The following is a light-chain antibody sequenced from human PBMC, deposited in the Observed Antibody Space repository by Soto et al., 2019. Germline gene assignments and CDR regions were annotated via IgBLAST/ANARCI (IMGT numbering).Light chain of an antibody. CDR2: EVS. Sequence: QCALTQPPSASGSPGQSVTISCTGTSDIVGAYKYVSWYQQYPGKAPKLMIYEVSKRPSGVPDRFSGSKSGNTASLTVSGLQAEDEADYYCTSYVGSDIWVFGGGTQLTAL. CDR3: TSYVGSDIWV. J-gene: IGLJ3*02. CDR1: SDIVGAYKY. V-gene: IGLV2-8*01.